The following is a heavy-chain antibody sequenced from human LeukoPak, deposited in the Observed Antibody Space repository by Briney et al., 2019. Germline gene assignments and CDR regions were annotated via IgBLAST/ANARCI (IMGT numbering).Heavy chain of an antibody. V-gene: IGHV4-30-4*08. Sequence: KSSQTLSLTCTVSGGSISSGDYYWSWIRQPPGKGLEWIGYIYYSGSTYYNPSLKSRVTISVDTSKSYLSLRLTSATAADTAMYYCARDFTADSNGYYDFWGQGTLVTVSS. CDR3: ARDFTADSNGYYDF. D-gene: IGHD3-22*01. CDR1: GGSISSGDYY. CDR2: IYYSGST. J-gene: IGHJ4*02.